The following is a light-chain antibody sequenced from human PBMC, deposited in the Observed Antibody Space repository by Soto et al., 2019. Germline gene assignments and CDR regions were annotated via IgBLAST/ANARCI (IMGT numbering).Light chain of an antibody. J-gene: IGKJ2*01. CDR2: GAS. Sequence: EIVLTQSPGTLSLSPGERAALSCRASQSVRSSYLAWYQQKPGQAPRLLIHGASTRATGISDRFSGSGSGTDFTLTISRLEPEDFAVYYCQQYGGSPMYTVGQGTKLEIK. V-gene: IGKV3-20*01. CDR1: QSVRSSY. CDR3: QQYGGSPMYT.